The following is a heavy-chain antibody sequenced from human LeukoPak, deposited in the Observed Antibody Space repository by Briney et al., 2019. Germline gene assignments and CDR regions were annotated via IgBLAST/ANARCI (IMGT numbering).Heavy chain of an antibody. V-gene: IGHV3-7*01. CDR3: ARDEYIITWDYFDY. CDR2: IKQDGSEK. Sequence: GGSLRLSCAASGFTFSSYWMSWVRQAPGKGLDWVANIKQDGSEKYYVDSVKGRFTISRDNAKNSLYLQMNSLRAEDTAVYYCARDEYIITWDYFDYWGQGTLVTVSS. D-gene: IGHD3-22*01. J-gene: IGHJ4*02. CDR1: GFTFSSYW.